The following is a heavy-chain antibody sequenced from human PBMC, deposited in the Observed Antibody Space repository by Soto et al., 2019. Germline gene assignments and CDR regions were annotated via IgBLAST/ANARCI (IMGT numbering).Heavy chain of an antibody. CDR1: GFTFSSYD. CDR3: ARGGTKAGPPDY. V-gene: IGHV3-13*01. D-gene: IGHD1-7*01. Sequence: PGGSLRLSCAASGFTFSSYDMHWVRQATGKGLEWVSAIGTAGDTYYPGSVKGRFTISRENAKNSLYLQMNSLRAGDTAVYYCARGGTKAGPPDYWGQGTLVTVSS. CDR2: IGTAGDT. J-gene: IGHJ4*02.